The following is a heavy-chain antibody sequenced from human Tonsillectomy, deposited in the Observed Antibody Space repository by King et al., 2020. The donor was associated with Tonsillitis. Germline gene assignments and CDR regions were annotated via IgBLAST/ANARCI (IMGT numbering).Heavy chain of an antibody. CDR3: AKSRPHYDFWSGGAFDI. CDR2: ISYDGSNK. D-gene: IGHD3-3*01. J-gene: IGHJ3*02. Sequence: VQLVESGGGVVQPGRSLRLSCAATGFIFSSYGMHWVRQAPGKGLEWVAVISYDGSNKYYADSVKGRFTISRDNSKNTLYLQMNSLRAEDTAVYYCAKSRPHYDFWSGGAFDIWGQGTMVTVSS. CDR1: GFIFSSYG. V-gene: IGHV3-30*18.